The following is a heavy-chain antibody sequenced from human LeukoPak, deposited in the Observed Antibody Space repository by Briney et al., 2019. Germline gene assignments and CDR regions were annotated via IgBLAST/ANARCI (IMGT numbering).Heavy chain of an antibody. CDR2: IIPIFGTA. V-gene: IGHV1-69*01. Sequence: SVKVSCRASGGTFSSYAISWVRQAPGQGLEWMGGIIPIFGTANYAQKFQGRVTITADESTSTAYMELSSLRSEDTAVYYCARIPLHRFWSGSRNWFDPWGQGTLVTVSS. D-gene: IGHD3-3*01. J-gene: IGHJ5*02. CDR3: ARIPLHRFWSGSRNWFDP. CDR1: GGTFSSYA.